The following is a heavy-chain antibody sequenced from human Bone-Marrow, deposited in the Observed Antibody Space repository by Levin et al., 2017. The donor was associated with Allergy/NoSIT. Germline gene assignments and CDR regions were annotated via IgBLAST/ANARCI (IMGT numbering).Heavy chain of an antibody. CDR2: INHSGST. D-gene: IGHD3-10*01. CDR1: GGSFSGYY. J-gene: IGHJ6*02. CDR3: ARGTVTMVRGVPNYYYGMDV. V-gene: IGHV4-34*01. Sequence: SETLSLTCAVYGGSFSGYYWSWIRQPPGKGLEWIGEINHSGSTNYNPSLKSRVTISVDTSKNQFSLKLSSVTAADTAVYYCARGTVTMVRGVPNYYYGMDVWGQGTTVTVSS.